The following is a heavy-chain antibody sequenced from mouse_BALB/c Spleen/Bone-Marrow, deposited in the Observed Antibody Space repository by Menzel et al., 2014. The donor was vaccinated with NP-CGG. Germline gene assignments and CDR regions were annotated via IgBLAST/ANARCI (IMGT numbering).Heavy chain of an antibody. CDR2: SRNKANDYTT. CDR1: GFTFSDFY. J-gene: IGHJ3*01. CDR3: ARDADYGSSSAY. D-gene: IGHD1-1*01. Sequence: EVKLMESGGGLVQPGGSLTLSCATSGFTFSDFYMEWVRQPPGKRLEWIAASRNKANDYTTEYSESVKGLFIVSRDTSQSILNLQMNALRAEDSAIYYCARDADYGSSSAYWGQGTLVTVSA. V-gene: IGHV7-1*02.